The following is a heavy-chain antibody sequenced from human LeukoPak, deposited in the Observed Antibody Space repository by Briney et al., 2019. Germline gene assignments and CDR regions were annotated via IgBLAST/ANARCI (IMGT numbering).Heavy chain of an antibody. CDR2: ISSSSSNI. CDR1: GFTFSSYS. Sequence: GGSLRLSCAASGFTFSSYSMYWVRQAPGKGLEWVSYISSSSSNIYYADSVKGRFTISRDNAKNSFYLQMNSLRAEDTALYYCARDEIGSVGAVASTHDAFDIWGQGTMVTVSS. CDR3: ARDEIGSVGAVASTHDAFDI. V-gene: IGHV3-48*01. J-gene: IGHJ3*02. D-gene: IGHD6-19*01.